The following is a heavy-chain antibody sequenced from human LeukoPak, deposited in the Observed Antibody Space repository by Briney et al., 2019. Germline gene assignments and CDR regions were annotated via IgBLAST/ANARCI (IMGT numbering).Heavy chain of an antibody. J-gene: IGHJ4*02. CDR1: GGTISSYY. V-gene: IGHV4-4*07. CDR2: IYTSGST. D-gene: IGHD6-6*01. Sequence: SETLSLTCTVSGGTISSYYWSWIRQPAGKGLEWIGRIYTSGSTNYNPSLKSRVTMSVDTSKNQFSLKLSSVTAADTAVYYCARVWDSSSSFDYWGQGTLVTVSS. CDR3: ARVWDSSSSFDY.